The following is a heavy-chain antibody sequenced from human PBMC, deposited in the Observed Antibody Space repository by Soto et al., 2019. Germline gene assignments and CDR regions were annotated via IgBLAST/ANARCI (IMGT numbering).Heavy chain of an antibody. J-gene: IGHJ5*02. D-gene: IGHD5-12*01. CDR2: MNPSSGDT. CDR1: GYTFTSYD. V-gene: IGHV1-8*01. Sequence: ASVKVSCKASGYTFTSYDINWVRQATGQGLEWMGWMNPSSGDTGYAQKFQGRVTMTTNNSISTAYMELSSLGSEDTAVYYCARGGAGYHLFDPWGQGTLVTVSS. CDR3: ARGGAGYHLFDP.